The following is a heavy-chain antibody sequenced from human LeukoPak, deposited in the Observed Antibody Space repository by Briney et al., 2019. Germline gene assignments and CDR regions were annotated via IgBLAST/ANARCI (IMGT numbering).Heavy chain of an antibody. CDR3: TREGCGATSCYTNDY. V-gene: IGHV3-23*01. J-gene: IGHJ4*02. Sequence: GGSLRLSCAASGFTFSSYAMSWVRQAPGKGLEWVSAISGNGGTTYYADSVKGRFTISRDNSKSTLYLQMNSLRAEDTAVYYCTREGCGATSCYTNDYWGQGTLVTVSS. D-gene: IGHD2-2*02. CDR2: ISGNGGTT. CDR1: GFTFSSYA.